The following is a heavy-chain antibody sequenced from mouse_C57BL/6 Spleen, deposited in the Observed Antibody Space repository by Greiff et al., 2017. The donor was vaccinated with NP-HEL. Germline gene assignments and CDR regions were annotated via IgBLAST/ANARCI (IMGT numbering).Heavy chain of an antibody. CDR1: GYTFTSYW. CDR3: ASSDYGSSLWFAY. D-gene: IGHD1-1*01. J-gene: IGHJ3*01. CDR2: IDPSDSYT. V-gene: IGHV1-50*01. Sequence: QVQLQQSGAELVKPGASVKLSCKASGYTFTSYWMQWVKQRPGQGLEWIGEIDPSDSYTNYNQKFKGKATLTVDTSSSTAYMQLSSLTSEDSAVYYCASSDYGSSLWFAYWGQGTLVTVSA.